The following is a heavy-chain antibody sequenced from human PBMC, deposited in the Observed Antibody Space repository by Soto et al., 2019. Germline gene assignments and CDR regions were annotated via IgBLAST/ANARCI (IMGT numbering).Heavy chain of an antibody. CDR1: GGSISSGGYY. J-gene: IGHJ4*02. CDR2: IYYSGST. CDR3: ARDLGAMGSFDY. D-gene: IGHD2-2*01. Sequence: SETLSLTCTVSGGSISSGGYYWSWIRQHPGKGLEWIGYIYYSGSTYYNPSLKSRVTISVDTSKNQFSLKLSSVTAADTAVYYCARDLGAMGSFDYWGQGTLVTVSS. V-gene: IGHV4-31*03.